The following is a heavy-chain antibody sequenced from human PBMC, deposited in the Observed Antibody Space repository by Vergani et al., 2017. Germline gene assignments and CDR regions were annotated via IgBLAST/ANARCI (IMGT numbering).Heavy chain of an antibody. CDR1: GTSVNSYY. Sequence: QVKLQESGPGLVKPSETLSLTCTVSGTSVNSYYWSWIRQPPGKGLEWMGYVSFRGDTLYDPSVKGRMTISLNTSSNQFSLYLTSVTAADTAVYHCARSRIYYGAGSPDYWGQGTLVTVSS. D-gene: IGHD3-10*01. J-gene: IGHJ4*02. V-gene: IGHV4-59*02. CDR3: ARSRIYYGAGSPDY. CDR2: VSFRGDT.